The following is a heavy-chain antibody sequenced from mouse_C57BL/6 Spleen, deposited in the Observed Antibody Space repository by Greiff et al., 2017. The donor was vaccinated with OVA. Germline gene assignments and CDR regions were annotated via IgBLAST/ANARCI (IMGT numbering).Heavy chain of an antibody. Sequence: QVQLKQPGAELVKPGASVKLSCKASGYTFTSYWMQWVKQRPGQGLEWIGEIDPSDSYTNYNQKFKGKATLTVDTSSSTAYMQLSSLTSEDSAVYYCARDYSNYEYFDVWGTGTTVTVSS. D-gene: IGHD2-5*01. CDR3: ARDYSNYEYFDV. V-gene: IGHV1-50*01. J-gene: IGHJ1*03. CDR1: GYTFTSYW. CDR2: IDPSDSYT.